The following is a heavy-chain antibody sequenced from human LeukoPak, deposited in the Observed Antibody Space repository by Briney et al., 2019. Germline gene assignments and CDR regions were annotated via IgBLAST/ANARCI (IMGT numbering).Heavy chain of an antibody. V-gene: IGHV3-74*01. CDR1: GFTYSSYW. J-gene: IGHJ3*02. CDR2: ISSDGSST. D-gene: IGHD3-3*01. Sequence: GGSLRLSCAASGFTYSSYWMRWVRQAPGKGLVWVGHISSDGSSTTYADSVKGRFTISRDNAKNTLYLQMNSLRAEDTAVYYCARGLTIFGAVNDAFDIWGQGTMVTVSS. CDR3: ARGLTIFGAVNDAFDI.